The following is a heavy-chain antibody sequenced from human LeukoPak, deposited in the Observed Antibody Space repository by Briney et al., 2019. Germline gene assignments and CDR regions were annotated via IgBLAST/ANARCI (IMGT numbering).Heavy chain of an antibody. CDR3: ARDSGYDFHWFDP. CDR2: ISSSGSTI. Sequence: GGSLRLSCAASGFSFSSNSMNWVRQAPGKGLEWVSYISSSGSTIYYADSVKGRFTISRDNAKNSLYLQMNSLRAEDTAVYYCARDSGYDFHWFDPWGQGTLVTVSS. J-gene: IGHJ5*02. D-gene: IGHD5-12*01. V-gene: IGHV3-48*04. CDR1: GFSFSSNS.